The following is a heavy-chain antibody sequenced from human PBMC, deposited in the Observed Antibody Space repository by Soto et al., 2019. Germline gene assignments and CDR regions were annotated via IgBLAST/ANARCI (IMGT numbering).Heavy chain of an antibody. J-gene: IGHJ6*02. CDR2: ISGRGDHR. CDR3: AKDRALENQTPYGMDV. Sequence: EMQLLESGGGLGQPGRSLRLSCVASPITVYNFAAMSWVRQTPERGLEWVSTISGRGDHRYYADSVKGRFTISRDNSKNRLYLQMDGLRVDDTAVYYCAKDRALENQTPYGMDVWGQGTTVTV. CDR1: PITVYNFAA. V-gene: IGHV3-23*01. D-gene: IGHD2-2*01.